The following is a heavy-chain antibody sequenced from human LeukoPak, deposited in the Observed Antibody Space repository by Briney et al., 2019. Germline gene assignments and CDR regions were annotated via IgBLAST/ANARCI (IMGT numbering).Heavy chain of an antibody. J-gene: IGHJ4*02. D-gene: IGHD3-22*01. CDR1: GFTFSSYP. CDR2: ISGSGGST. V-gene: IGHV3-23*01. CDR3: AKDLTYYYDSSWDY. Sequence: GGSLRLSCAASGFTFSSYPMSWVRQAPGKGLEWVSAISGSGGSTYYADSVKGRFTISRDNSKNTLYLQMNSLRAEDTAVYYCAKDLTYYYDSSWDYWGQGTLVTVSS.